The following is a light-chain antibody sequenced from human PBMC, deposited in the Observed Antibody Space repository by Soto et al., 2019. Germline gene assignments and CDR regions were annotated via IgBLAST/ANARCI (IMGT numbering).Light chain of an antibody. CDR2: DVS. CDR3: SSYTTTTTLWV. V-gene: IGLV2-14*01. J-gene: IGLJ3*02. Sequence: QSALTQPASVSGSPGQSITISCIGTSSDIGAYDYVSWYQQYPGKAPKLMIYDVSYRPSGISNRFSGSKSGNTASLSISGLQAEDEADYYCSSYTTTTTLWVFGGGTKVTVL. CDR1: SSDIGAYDY.